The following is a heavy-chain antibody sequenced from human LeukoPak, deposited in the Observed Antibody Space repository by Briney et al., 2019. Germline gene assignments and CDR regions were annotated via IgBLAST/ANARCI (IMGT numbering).Heavy chain of an antibody. J-gene: IGHJ4*02. CDR2: IYHGGST. CDR3: ATLQSSGYDYSDY. Sequence: SETLSLTCAVSGGSIISSSWWSWVRQSPGKGLEWIGEIYHGGSTNYNPSLKSRVTMSVDTSKNQFSLKLSSVTAADTAVYYCATLQSSGYDYSDYWGQGILVTVSS. CDR1: GGSIISSSW. V-gene: IGHV4-4*02. D-gene: IGHD3-22*01.